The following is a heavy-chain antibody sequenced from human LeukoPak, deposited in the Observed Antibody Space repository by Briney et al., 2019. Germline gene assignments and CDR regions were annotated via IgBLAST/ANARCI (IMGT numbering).Heavy chain of an antibody. Sequence: ASVKVSCKTSGYTFTNYDINWVRQATGQGLEWMGWMNPKSGNTGSAQRFQGRATMTRDTSISTAYMELISLRSEDTAVYYCARVWGAIDYWGQGTLVTVSS. D-gene: IGHD1-26*01. V-gene: IGHV1-8*01. J-gene: IGHJ4*02. CDR2: MNPKSGNT. CDR1: GYTFTNYD. CDR3: ARVWGAIDY.